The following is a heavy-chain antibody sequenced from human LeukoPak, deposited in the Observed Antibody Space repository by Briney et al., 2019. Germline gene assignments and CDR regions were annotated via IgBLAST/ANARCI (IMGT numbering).Heavy chain of an antibody. Sequence: GGSLRLSCAASGFTFSSYTMNWVRQAPGKGLEWVSSISTSSSYIYYADSVKGRFTISRDNAKNSLYLQMNSLRAEDTAVYYCARAGFTFSDYFGSFFDYWGQGTLVTVSS. CDR1: GFTFSSYT. CDR3: ARAGFTFSDYFGSFFDY. CDR2: ISTSSSYI. J-gene: IGHJ4*02. D-gene: IGHD3-10*01. V-gene: IGHV3-21*06.